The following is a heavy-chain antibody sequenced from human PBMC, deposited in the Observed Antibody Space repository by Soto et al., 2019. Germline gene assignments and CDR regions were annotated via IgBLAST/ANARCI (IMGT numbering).Heavy chain of an antibody. CDR1: GYSISSYY. CDR2: IYYSGST. V-gene: IGHV4-59*01. CDR3: ARFLPGLEMADAFDI. Sequence: SETLSLTCAVSGYSISSYYWSWIRQPPGKGLDWIGYIYYSGSTNYNPSLKSRVTISVDTSKNQFSLNLSSVTAADTAVYYCARFLPGLEMADAFDIWGQGTMVTVSS. J-gene: IGHJ3*02.